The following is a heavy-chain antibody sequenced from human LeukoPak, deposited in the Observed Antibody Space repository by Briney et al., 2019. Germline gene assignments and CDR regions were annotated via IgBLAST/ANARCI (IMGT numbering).Heavy chain of an antibody. V-gene: IGHV5-51*01. CDR1: GYRFTTYW. CDR2: IYPGDSDT. D-gene: IGHD2-15*01. CDR3: ARHRKDIGFDS. Sequence: GESLKISCEGSGYRFTTYWIGWVRQMPGKGLEWMGVIYPGDSDTTYSPSFQGQVTISADKSVSTAYLQWSSLKASDTAMYYCARHRKDIGFDSWGQGTLVTVSS. J-gene: IGHJ4*02.